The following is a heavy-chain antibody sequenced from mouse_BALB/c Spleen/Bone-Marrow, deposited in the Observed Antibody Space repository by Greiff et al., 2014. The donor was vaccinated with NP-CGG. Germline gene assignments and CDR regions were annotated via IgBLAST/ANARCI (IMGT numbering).Heavy chain of an antibody. CDR2: IWAGGST. D-gene: IGHD3-1*01. V-gene: IGHV2-9*02. J-gene: IGHJ2*01. CDR3: ARAGSGFFDF. CDR1: GFSLTSFG. Sequence: VKLVESEPGLVAPSQSLSITCTVSGFSLTSFGVHWVRQPPGKGLEWLGVIWAGGSTNYNSALMSRLSISKDNSQSQVFLKMNSLQTGDSAIYYCARAGSGFFDFWGQGTTLIVSS.